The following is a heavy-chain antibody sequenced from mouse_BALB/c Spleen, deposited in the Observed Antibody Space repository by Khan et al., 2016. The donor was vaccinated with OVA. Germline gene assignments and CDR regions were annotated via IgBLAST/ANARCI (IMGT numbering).Heavy chain of an antibody. CDR2: IFPGSDTP. V-gene: IGHV1-77*01. CDR3: ARGGYSVFAY. D-gene: IGHD3-1*01. Sequence: QIQLVQSGPELVKPGASLKVSCKASGYTFTDYVIGWVKQRTRQGLEWIGDIFPGSDTPYYNDKFKDKATLTADKSSNTAYMQLSSLTSEDSAVYCCARGGYSVFAYWGQGTLVTVSA. CDR1: GYTFTDYV. J-gene: IGHJ3*01.